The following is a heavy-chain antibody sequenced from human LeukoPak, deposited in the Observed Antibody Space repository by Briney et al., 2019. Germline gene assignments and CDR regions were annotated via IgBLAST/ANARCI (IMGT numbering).Heavy chain of an antibody. J-gene: IGHJ4*02. CDR1: GFTFSSYW. D-gene: IGHD3-22*01. CDR3: ARAAYDSSGYLTL. CDR2: IWYDGTNK. V-gene: IGHV3-33*08. Sequence: GGSLRLSCAASGFTFSSYWVHWVRQAPGKGLEWVAVIWYDGTNKYYADSVKGRFTISRDSSKNTLYLQMNNLRAEDTALYYCARAAYDSSGYLTLWGQGTLVTVSS.